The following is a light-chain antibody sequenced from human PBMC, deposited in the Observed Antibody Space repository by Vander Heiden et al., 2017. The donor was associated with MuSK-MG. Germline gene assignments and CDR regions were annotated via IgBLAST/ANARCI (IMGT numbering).Light chain of an antibody. V-gene: IGKV1-33*01. CDR3: QQYGNLPPYT. CDR1: QYISNY. J-gene: IGKJ2*01. CDR2: DAS. Sequence: EIQMTQSPSSLSASVGDRVSITCQASQYISNYLNWYQQKPGKAPKLLIYDASNLETGVPSRFSGSGSGTAFTFTISSLQPEDIATYYCQQYGNLPPYTFGQGTKLEIK.